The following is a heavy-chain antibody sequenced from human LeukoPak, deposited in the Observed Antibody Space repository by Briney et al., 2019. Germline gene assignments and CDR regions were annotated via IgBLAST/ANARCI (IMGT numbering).Heavy chain of an antibody. D-gene: IGHD6-13*01. V-gene: IGHV1-69*05. CDR3: ARHPNYSSSWPNYFDY. J-gene: IGHJ4*02. Sequence: SVKVSCKASGGTFSSYAISWVRQAPGQGLEWMGGIIPIFGTANYAQKFQGRVTITTDESTSTAYTELSSLRSEDTAVYYCARHPNYSSSWPNYFDYWGQGTLVTVSS. CDR1: GGTFSSYA. CDR2: IIPIFGTA.